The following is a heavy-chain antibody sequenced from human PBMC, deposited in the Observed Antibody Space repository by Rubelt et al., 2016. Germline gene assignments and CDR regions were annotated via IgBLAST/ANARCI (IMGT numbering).Heavy chain of an antibody. Sequence: QVQLVQSGAEVKRPGASVKVSCKASGYPFATYAMHWVRQAPGQRLEWMGWNDDGNGAPKYSINLQGRVTFTRDTSASTAYMELSSLRSEDSAVYYCARFALPAVTTAYYYYALDVWGQGTTVTVSS. J-gene: IGHJ6*01. CDR3: ARFALPAVTTAYYYYALDV. CDR1: GYPFATYA. V-gene: IGHV1-3*01. D-gene: IGHD4-17*01. CDR2: NDDGNGAP.